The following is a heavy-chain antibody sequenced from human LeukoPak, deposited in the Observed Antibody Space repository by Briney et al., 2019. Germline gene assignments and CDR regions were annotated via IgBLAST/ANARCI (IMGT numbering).Heavy chain of an antibody. Sequence: PGGSLRLSCAASGFTFSSYWMSWVRQAPGKGLEWVANIKQDGSEKYYVDSVKGRFTISRDNARNSLYLQMNSLRAEDTAVYYCARVISSWYCDYWGQGTLVTVSS. J-gene: IGHJ4*02. V-gene: IGHV3-7*01. CDR1: GFTFSSYW. D-gene: IGHD6-13*01. CDR2: IKQDGSEK. CDR3: ARVISSWYCDY.